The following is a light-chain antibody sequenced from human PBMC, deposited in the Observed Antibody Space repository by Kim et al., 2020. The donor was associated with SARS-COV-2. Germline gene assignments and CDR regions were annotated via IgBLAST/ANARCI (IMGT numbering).Light chain of an antibody. J-gene: IGKJ4*01. CDR1: QSICSW. V-gene: IGKV1-5*03. CDR3: QQYNSYSTT. CDR2: DAS. Sequence: DIQMTQSPSSLSASVGDRVTITCRASQSICSWLAWYQQKPGKAPKLLIYDASSLESGVPSRFSGSGSGTEFTLTISSLQPDDFATYFCQQYNSYSTTFGGRTKVDIK.